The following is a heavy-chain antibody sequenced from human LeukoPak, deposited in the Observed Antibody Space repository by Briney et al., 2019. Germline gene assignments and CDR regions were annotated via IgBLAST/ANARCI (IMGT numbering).Heavy chain of an antibody. CDR2: ISAYNGNT. CDR3: ARDVGYYGSGDGAFYI. Sequence: GASVKVSCKASGYTFTSYGISWVRQAPGQGLEWMGWISAYNGNTNYAQKLQGRVTMTTDTSTSTAYMELRSLRSDDTAVYYCARDVGYYGSGDGAFYIWGQGTMVTVSS. J-gene: IGHJ3*02. V-gene: IGHV1-18*01. CDR1: GYTFTSYG. D-gene: IGHD3-10*01.